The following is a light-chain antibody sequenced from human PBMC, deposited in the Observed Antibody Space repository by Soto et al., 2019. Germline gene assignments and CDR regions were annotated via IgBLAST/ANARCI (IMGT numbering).Light chain of an antibody. V-gene: IGKV3-20*01. CDR2: GAS. CDR1: QSVSGDY. J-gene: IGKJ2*01. Sequence: EVVLTQSPGTLYLSPGERATLSCRASQSVSGDYVAWYQQKPGQAPGLLIHGASNRATGIPDRFSGSGSGTDFTLTISRLEPEDFAVYFCHRYGSSPTFGQGTRLEIK. CDR3: HRYGSSPT.